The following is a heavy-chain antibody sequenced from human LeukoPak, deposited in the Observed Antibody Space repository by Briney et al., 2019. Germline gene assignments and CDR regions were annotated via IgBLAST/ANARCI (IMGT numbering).Heavy chain of an antibody. CDR2: IYYSGST. J-gene: IGHJ5*02. CDR1: GGSFSGYY. Sequence: PSETLSLTCAVYGGSFSGYYWSWTRQPPGKGLEWIGYIYYSGSTNYNPSLKSRVTISVDTSKNQFSLKLSSVTAADTAVYYCARVAVAGTRGWFDPWGQGTLVTVSS. CDR3: ARVAVAGTRGWFDP. D-gene: IGHD6-19*01. V-gene: IGHV4-59*01.